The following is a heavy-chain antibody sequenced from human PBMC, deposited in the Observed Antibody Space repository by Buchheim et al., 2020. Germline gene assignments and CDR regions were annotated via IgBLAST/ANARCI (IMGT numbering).Heavy chain of an antibody. CDR1: GGSISSSNW. V-gene: IGHV4-61*02. CDR2: IYTSGST. Sequence: QVQLQESGPGLVKPSGTLSLTCAVSGGSISSSNWWSWVRQPAGKGLEWIGRIYTSGSTNYNPSLKSRVTISVDTSKNQFSLKLSSVTAADTAVYYCARDYYDSSGYYYYYYGMDVWGQGTT. CDR3: ARDYYDSSGYYYYYYGMDV. J-gene: IGHJ6*02. D-gene: IGHD3-22*01.